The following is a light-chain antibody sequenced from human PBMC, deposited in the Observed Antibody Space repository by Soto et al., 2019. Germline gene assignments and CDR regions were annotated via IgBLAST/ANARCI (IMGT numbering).Light chain of an antibody. CDR2: LEGSGSY. Sequence: QSVLTQSSSASASLGSSVKLTCTLSSGHSSYIIEWHQQQPGKAPRYLMKLEGSGSYNKGSGVPDRFSGSSSGADRYLTISNLQVEDEADYYCETWDSNTHTVFGGGTKLTVL. J-gene: IGLJ3*02. CDR1: SGHSSYI. V-gene: IGLV4-60*02. CDR3: ETWDSNTHTV.